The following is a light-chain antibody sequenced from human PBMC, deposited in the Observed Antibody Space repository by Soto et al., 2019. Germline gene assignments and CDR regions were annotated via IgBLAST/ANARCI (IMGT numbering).Light chain of an antibody. J-gene: IGLJ3*02. Sequence: QSVLTQPPSASGTPGQIVAISCSGSSSNIGSNTVTWYQQLPGTAPKLLIYSTSQRSSGVPGRFSGSKSGASASLSISGLQSEDEADYYCASWDDSLSGGVFGGGTKLTVL. CDR2: STS. CDR1: SSNIGSNT. V-gene: IGLV1-44*01. CDR3: ASWDDSLSGGV.